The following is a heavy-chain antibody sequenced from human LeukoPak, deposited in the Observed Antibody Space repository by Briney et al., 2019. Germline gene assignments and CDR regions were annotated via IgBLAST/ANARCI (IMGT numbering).Heavy chain of an antibody. J-gene: IGHJ4*02. CDR3: AKGGYCKNDVCSSTFDQ. D-gene: IGHD2-8*01. CDR1: GFTFSSYA. Sequence: PGGSLRLSCAASGFTFSSYAMHWVRQAPGKGLEWVAVISYDGSNKYYADSVKGRFTISRDNLNNTLYLQMNSLRAEDTALYYCAKGGYCKNDVCSSTFDQWGQGALVTVSS. V-gene: IGHV3-30-3*01. CDR2: ISYDGSNK.